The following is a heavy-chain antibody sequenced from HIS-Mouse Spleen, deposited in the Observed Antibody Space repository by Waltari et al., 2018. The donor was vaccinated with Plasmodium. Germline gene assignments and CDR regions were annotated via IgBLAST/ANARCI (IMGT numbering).Heavy chain of an antibody. Sequence: QVQLQESGPGLVKPSETLSLTCTVSGYSISSGYYWGWIRQPPGKGLEWIGSIYHSGSTYYNPSLKSRVTISVDTSKNQFSLKLSSVTAADTAVYYCARETDYYDSSGYYYYYYGMDVWGQGTTVTVSS. CDR2: IYHSGST. CDR1: GYSISSGYY. D-gene: IGHD3-22*01. CDR3: ARETDYYDSSGYYYYYYGMDV. J-gene: IGHJ6*02. V-gene: IGHV4-38-2*02.